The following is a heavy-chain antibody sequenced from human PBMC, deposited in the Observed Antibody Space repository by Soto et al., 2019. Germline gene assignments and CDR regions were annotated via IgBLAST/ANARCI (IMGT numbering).Heavy chain of an antibody. CDR1: GYTFTGYY. V-gene: IGHV1-2*02. CDR3: ARDRYYYGSGSYPLTPPNWFDP. J-gene: IGHJ5*02. CDR2: INPNSGGT. Sequence: ASVKVSCKASGYTFTGYYMHWVRQAPGQGLEWMGWINPNSGGTNYAQKFQGRVTMTRDTSISTAYMELSRLRSDDTAVYYCARDRYYYGSGSYPLTPPNWFDPWGPGSLVTVST. D-gene: IGHD3-10*01.